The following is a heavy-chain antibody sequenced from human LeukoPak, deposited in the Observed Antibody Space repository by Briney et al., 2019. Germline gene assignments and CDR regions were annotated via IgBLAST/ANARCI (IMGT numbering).Heavy chain of an antibody. CDR1: GFTFSSYS. J-gene: IGHJ4*02. CDR2: ISSSSSYI. V-gene: IGHV3-21*01. CDR3: ARGSVAAANFDI. D-gene: IGHD2-15*01. Sequence: GGSLRLSCAASGFTFSSYSMNWVRQAPGKGLEWVSSISSSSSYIYYADSVKGRFTISRDNAKNSLYLQMNSLRAEDTAVYYCARGSVAAANFDIWGQGTLVTVSS.